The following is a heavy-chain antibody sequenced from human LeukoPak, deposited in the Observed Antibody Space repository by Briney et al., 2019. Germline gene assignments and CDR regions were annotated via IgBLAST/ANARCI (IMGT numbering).Heavy chain of an antibody. CDR3: ARDGHYDILTGYFQD. CDR1: GFTFSDYY. V-gene: IGHV3-11*01. CDR2: ISSSGTTI. Sequence: PGGSLRLSCAASGFTFSDYYMSWIRQAPGKGLEWVSYISSSGTTIYYADSVKGRFTISRDNAKNSLYLQMNSLRAEDTAVYYCARDGHYDILTGYFQDWGQGTLVTVSS. J-gene: IGHJ1*01. D-gene: IGHD3-9*01.